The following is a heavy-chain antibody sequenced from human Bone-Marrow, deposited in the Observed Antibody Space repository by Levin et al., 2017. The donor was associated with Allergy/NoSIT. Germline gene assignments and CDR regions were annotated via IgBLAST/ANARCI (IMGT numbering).Heavy chain of an antibody. Sequence: GGSLRLSCSASGFIFVDYAMSWFRQAPGKGLEWVSFIRSKAYGETTHYAASLKCRFTVSRDDSKSISYLQVDSLKTADTAVYYCSRGIVGGASDYWGQGILVTVSS. CDR1: GFIFVDYA. CDR3: SRGIVGGASDY. D-gene: IGHD1-26*01. CDR2: IRSKAYGETT. V-gene: IGHV3-49*03. J-gene: IGHJ4*02.